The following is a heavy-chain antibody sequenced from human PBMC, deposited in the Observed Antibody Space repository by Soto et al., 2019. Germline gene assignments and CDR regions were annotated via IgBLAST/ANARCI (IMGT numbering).Heavy chain of an antibody. CDR3: AKDRGGFARGWEYYDF. J-gene: IGHJ4*02. D-gene: IGHD6-19*01. Sequence: GGSLRLSCAASGFAFSSYTMSWVRQTPGKGLEWVSSISASGGSTYYGDPLKGRFTISRDNSKNTLNLHIKSLGVEDSAVYYCAKDRGGFARGWEYYDFWGQGTQVTVSS. CDR1: GFAFSSYT. V-gene: IGHV3-23*01. CDR2: ISASGGST.